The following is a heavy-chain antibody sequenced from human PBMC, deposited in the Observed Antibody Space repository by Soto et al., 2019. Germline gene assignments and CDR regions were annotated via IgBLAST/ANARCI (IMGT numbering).Heavy chain of an antibody. J-gene: IGHJ4*02. CDR2: VYYSGGT. CDR1: GGSISSYY. V-gene: IGHV4-59*01. Sequence: QVQLQESGPGLVKPSETLSLTCTVSGGSISSYYWSWIRQPPGKGLEWIGYVYYSGGTNYNPSLKGRVTILLDAPKNQFSLKLSSVIAADTAVYCCARGVLVEGTSSPDMFDYWGQGTQVTVSS. D-gene: IGHD6-6*01. CDR3: ARGVLVEGTSSPDMFDY.